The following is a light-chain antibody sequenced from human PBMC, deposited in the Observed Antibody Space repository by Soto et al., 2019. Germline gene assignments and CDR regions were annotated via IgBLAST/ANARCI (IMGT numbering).Light chain of an antibody. J-gene: IGLJ2*01. CDR3: LSYDNSLSSPVL. CDR1: SSSIGAGYD. V-gene: IGLV1-40*01. Sequence: QSVLTQPPSVSGAPGQRVTIPCTGSSSSIGAGYDVHWYQQLPGTAPKLLIYGSNNRPSGVPDRFSGSRSGTSASLAITGLQAEDEADYFCLSYDNSLSSPVLFGGGTKVTVL. CDR2: GSN.